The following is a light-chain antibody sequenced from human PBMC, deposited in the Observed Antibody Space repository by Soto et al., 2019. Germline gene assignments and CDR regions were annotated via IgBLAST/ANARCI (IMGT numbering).Light chain of an antibody. CDR1: SSNIGAGYD. CDR3: QSYDISLTTGV. CDR2: GNS. V-gene: IGLV1-40*01. J-gene: IGLJ3*02. Sequence: QSVLTQPPSVSGAPRQRVTISCTGSSSNIGAGYDVHWYQQLPGTAPKLLICGNSNRPSGVPDRFSGSKSGASASLAITGLQAEDEADYYCQSYDISLTTGVFGGGTKLTVL.